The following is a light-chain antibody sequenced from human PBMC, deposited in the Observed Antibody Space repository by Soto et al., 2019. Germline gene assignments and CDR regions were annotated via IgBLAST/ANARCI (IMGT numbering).Light chain of an antibody. CDR3: QQRSDWPST. V-gene: IGKV3-11*01. Sequence: EIVLTQSPATLSLSPGERATLSCRASRSVTGYLAWYQQKPGQAPRLLIYDASSRATGIPARFSGSGSGTDFTLTITSLEPADFAVYYCQQRSDWPSTFGGGTKVEI. CDR2: DAS. CDR1: RSVTGY. J-gene: IGKJ4*01.